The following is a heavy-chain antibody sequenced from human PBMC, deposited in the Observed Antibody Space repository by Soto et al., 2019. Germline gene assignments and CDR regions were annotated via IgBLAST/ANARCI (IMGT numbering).Heavy chain of an antibody. CDR1: GGTFTSYP. CDR2: IIPILGIA. CDR3: ARDRGMVGVVVVAAFDY. D-gene: IGHD2-15*01. J-gene: IGHJ4*02. V-gene: IGHV1-69*04. Sequence: ASVKVSCKASGGTFTSYPISWVRQAPGQGLEWMGRIIPILGIANYAQKFPGRFTITAEKSTSTAYMELSSLRSEDTAVYYCARDRGMVGVVVVAAFDYWGQGTLVTVSS.